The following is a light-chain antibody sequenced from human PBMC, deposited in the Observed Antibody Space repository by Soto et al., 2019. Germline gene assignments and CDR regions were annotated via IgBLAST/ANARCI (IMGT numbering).Light chain of an antibody. V-gene: IGLV2-14*01. CDR2: DVS. CDR3: NSYTTSSTYV. Sequence: QSVLTQPASVSGSPGQSITISCTGTSSDVGGYNYVSWYQQHPGKVPKLMIYDVSYRPSGVSDRFSGSKSGNTASLTISGPQAEDEADYYCNSYTTSSTYVFGTGTKVTVL. J-gene: IGLJ1*01. CDR1: SSDVGGYNY.